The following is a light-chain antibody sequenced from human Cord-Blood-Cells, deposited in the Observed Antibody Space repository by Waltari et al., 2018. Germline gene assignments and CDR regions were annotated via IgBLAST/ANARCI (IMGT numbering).Light chain of an antibody. CDR2: AAS. J-gene: IGKJ2*01. CDR3: HQYDNLPYT. V-gene: IGKV1-33*01. Sequence: DIQLTQSPSSLSASVGDRVTITCQAGQDIGNYLNWYQQKPGKAPKLLIYAASNFETGVPSRFSGSGSGTDFTFTISSLQPEDIATYYCHQYDNLPYTFGQGTKLEIK. CDR1: QDIGNY.